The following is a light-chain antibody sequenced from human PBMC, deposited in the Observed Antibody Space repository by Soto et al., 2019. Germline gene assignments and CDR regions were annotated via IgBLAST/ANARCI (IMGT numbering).Light chain of an antibody. V-gene: IGKV1-5*03. CDR1: QSITDC. CDR3: QYWDYYSWT. CDR2: KAS. J-gene: IGKJ1*01. Sequence: DIQMTQSPSTLSASVGDRVTITCRASQSITDCLAWYQQKPGKAPKILIYKASNLEGGVPSRFSGSGSGTEFTLTIISVQPDDFATYYCQYWDYYSWTFGQGTKVEIK.